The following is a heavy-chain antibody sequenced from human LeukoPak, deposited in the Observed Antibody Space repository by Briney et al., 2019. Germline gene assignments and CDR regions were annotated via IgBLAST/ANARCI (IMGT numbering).Heavy chain of an antibody. CDR1: GVSLSRGIYY. CDR2: NYYSGYT. D-gene: IGHD5-12*01. CDR3: ARDFGCSGSLGH. J-gene: IGHJ4*02. Sequence: SEALSLTCAVSGVSLSRGIYYWGWARQPPGKGLEWFGINYYSGYTHYNHSLKGRFTISLDTSKSQLPLRLSSVTAADTAVYYCARDFGCSGSLGHWGQGTLVTVSS. V-gene: IGHV4-61*01.